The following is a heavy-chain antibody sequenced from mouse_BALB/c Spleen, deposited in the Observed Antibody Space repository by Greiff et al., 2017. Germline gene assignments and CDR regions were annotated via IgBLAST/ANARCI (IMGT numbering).Heavy chain of an antibody. Sequence: EVMLVESGGGLVQPGGSRKLSCAASGFTFSSFGMHWVRQAPEKGLEWVAYISSGSSTIYYADTVKGRFTISRDNPKNTLFLQMTSLRSEDTAMYYCARTVITGTGAMDYWGQGTSVTVSS. CDR2: ISSGSSTI. CDR1: GFTFSSFG. V-gene: IGHV5-17*02. J-gene: IGHJ4*01. D-gene: IGHD2-4*01. CDR3: ARTVITGTGAMDY.